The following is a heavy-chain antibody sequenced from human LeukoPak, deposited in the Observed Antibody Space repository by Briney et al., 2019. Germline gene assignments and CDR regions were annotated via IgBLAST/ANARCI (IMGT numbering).Heavy chain of an antibody. J-gene: IGHJ6*03. V-gene: IGHV4-34*01. D-gene: IGHD5-18*01. CDR3: ARGIQLWFRLYYYYMDV. CDR2: INHSGST. Sequence: KPSETLSLTCAVYGGSFSGYYWSWIRQPPGKGLEWIGEINHSGSTNYNPSLKSRVTISVDTSKNQFSLKLSSVTAADTAVYYCARGIQLWFRLYYYYMDVWGKETTVTVSS. CDR1: GGSFSGYY.